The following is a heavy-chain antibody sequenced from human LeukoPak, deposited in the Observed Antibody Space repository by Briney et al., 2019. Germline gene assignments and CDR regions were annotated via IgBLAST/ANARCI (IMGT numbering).Heavy chain of an antibody. Sequence: SATVSCKASGGTFSSYAISWVRQAPGQGLEWMGGIIPIFGTANYAQKFQGRVTITADESTSTAYMELSSLRSEDTAVYYCAREMYDYSNYDAFDIWGQGTMVTVSS. CDR2: IIPIFGTA. V-gene: IGHV1-69*13. D-gene: IGHD4-11*01. CDR1: GGTFSSYA. J-gene: IGHJ3*02. CDR3: AREMYDYSNYDAFDI.